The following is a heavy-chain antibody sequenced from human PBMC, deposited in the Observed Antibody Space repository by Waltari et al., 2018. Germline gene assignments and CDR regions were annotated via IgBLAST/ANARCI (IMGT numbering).Heavy chain of an antibody. J-gene: IGHJ4*02. Sequence: QVQLQQWGAGLLKPSETLSLTCAVYGGSFRDYYWNWIRQPPGRGLEWIGEINHSGSTNYNPSLKSRVTISVDTSKNQFSLKVSPVTAADTAVYYCARSRSGSYKFDFWGQGTLVTVSS. CDR1: GGSFRDYY. CDR3: ARSRSGSYKFDF. V-gene: IGHV4-34*01. CDR2: INHSGST. D-gene: IGHD1-26*01.